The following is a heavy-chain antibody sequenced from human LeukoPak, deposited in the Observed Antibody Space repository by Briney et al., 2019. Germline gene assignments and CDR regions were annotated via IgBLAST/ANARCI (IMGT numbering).Heavy chain of an antibody. D-gene: IGHD5-18*01. CDR1: GGTFSNYG. CDR3: ARASSNDTAMATPFAY. V-gene: IGHV1-69*06. CDR2: ITPIFGTA. Sequence: SVKVSCKASGGTFSNYGINWVRQAPGQGLEWMGGITPIFGTANYVQKFQGRVTITADKATSTAYMELSRLTAEDAATYYCARASSNDTAMATPFAYWGQGTLVIVSS. J-gene: IGHJ4*02.